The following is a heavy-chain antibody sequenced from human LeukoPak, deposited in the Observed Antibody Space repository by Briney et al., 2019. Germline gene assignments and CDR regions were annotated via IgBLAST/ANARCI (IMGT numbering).Heavy chain of an antibody. J-gene: IGHJ4*02. CDR1: GFTFSSYA. D-gene: IGHD2-15*01. CDR2: ISGSGGST. CDR3: AKSSSGGSFSYFDY. V-gene: IGHV3-23*01. Sequence: GGSLRLSCAASGFTFSSYAMSWVRQAPGKGLEWVSGISGSGGSTYYADSVKGRFTISRDISKNTLYLQMNSLRAEDTAVYFCAKSSSGGSFSYFDYWGQGTLVTVSS.